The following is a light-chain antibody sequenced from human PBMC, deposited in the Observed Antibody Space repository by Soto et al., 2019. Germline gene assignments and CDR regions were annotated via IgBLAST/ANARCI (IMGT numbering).Light chain of an antibody. Sequence: DIQMTQSPSALSASVGDRVTMTCQASQDISDVLNWYQQQPGKAPKVLIYGASKLQTGVPSRFSGRGSGKDFTFTISSLQPDDSGTYYCQQFYDLPITFGQGKRLEIK. CDR2: GAS. CDR3: QQFYDLPIT. CDR1: QDISDV. V-gene: IGKV1-33*01. J-gene: IGKJ5*01.